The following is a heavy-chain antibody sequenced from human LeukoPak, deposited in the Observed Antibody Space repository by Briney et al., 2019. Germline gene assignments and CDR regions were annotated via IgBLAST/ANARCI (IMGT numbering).Heavy chain of an antibody. J-gene: IGHJ6*02. V-gene: IGHV3-9*01. Sequence: CRSLRLSCAATGFTFKDYGMHWVRQPPGKGLEWVSSINWNGGGTDYADSVKGRFTISRDNAKNSLYLQLSSLRPEDTALYYCAKHMRATNTYSFFGLDVWGQGTTVTVSS. D-gene: IGHD1-26*01. CDR3: AKHMRATNTYSFFGLDV. CDR1: GFTFKDYG. CDR2: INWNGGGT.